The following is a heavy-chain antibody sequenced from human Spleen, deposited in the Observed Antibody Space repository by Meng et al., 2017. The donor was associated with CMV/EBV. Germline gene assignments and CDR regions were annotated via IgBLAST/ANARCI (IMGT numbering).Heavy chain of an antibody. J-gene: IGHJ6*02. CDR2: IYYSGST. D-gene: IGHD3-16*01. CDR3: ARRGRRGYYYYGMDV. V-gene: IGHV4-39*01. CDR1: GGSISSSNYY. Sequence: SETLSLTCTVSGGSISSSNYYWGWIRQPPGKGLEWIGSIYYSGSTYYNPSLKSRVTISVDTSKDQFSLKLSSVTAADTAVYYCARRGRRGYYYYGMDVWGQGTTFPVSS.